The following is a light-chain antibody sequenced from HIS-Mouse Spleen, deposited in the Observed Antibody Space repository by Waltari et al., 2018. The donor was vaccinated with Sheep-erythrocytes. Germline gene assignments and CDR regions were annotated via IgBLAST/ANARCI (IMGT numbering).Light chain of an antibody. Sequence: SYELTQPSSVSVSPGQTARITCSGDVLAKKYARWFQQKPGQAPVLVIHKDSERPSGIPERFSGSSSGTTVTLTSSGAQVEDEADYYCYSAADNNLVFGGGTKLTVL. J-gene: IGLJ3*02. V-gene: IGLV3-27*01. CDR3: YSAADNNLV. CDR2: KDS. CDR1: VLAKKY.